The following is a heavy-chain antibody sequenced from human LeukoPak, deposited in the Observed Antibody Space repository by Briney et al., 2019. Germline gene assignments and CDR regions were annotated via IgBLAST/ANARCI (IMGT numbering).Heavy chain of an antibody. CDR1: GFTFSSYT. D-gene: IGHD6-19*01. CDR2: ISGDKSYI. J-gene: IGHJ4*02. Sequence: GGSLRLSCVASGFTFSSYTMNWVRQAPGKGLEWVSCISGDKSYIHYADSVKGRFTISRDNAKNSLYLQMNSLRAEDTAVYYCAKTALAVAGIVPVESELDYWGQGTLVTVSS. CDR3: AKTALAVAGIVPVESELDY. V-gene: IGHV3-21*04.